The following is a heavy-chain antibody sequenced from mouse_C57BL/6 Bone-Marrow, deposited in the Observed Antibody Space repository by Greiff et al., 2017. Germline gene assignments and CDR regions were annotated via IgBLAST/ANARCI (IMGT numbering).Heavy chain of an antibody. CDR2: IYPGGGYT. Sequence: VQLQQSGAELVRPGTSVKMSCKASGYTFTNYWIGWAKQRPGHGLEWIGDIYPGGGYTNYNEKFKGKATLTADKSSSTAYMQFSSLTSEDSAIYYCARSKYYGPLYYFDYWGQGTTLTVSS. D-gene: IGHD1-1*01. J-gene: IGHJ2*01. CDR1: GYTFTNYW. CDR3: ARSKYYGPLYYFDY. V-gene: IGHV1-63*01.